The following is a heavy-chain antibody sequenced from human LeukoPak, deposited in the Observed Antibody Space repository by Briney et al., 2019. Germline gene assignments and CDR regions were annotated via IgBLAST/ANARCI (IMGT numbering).Heavy chain of an antibody. CDR1: GYTFTSYY. J-gene: IGHJ6*04. Sequence: GASVKVSCKASGYTFTSYYMHWVRQAPGQGLEWMGIINPSGGSTSYAQKFQGRVTMTRDTSTSTVYMEVTSLRSEDTAVYYCARGAYGSGPPGTMDVWGKGTTVTISS. CDR2: INPSGGST. V-gene: IGHV1-46*01. CDR3: ARGAYGSGPPGTMDV. D-gene: IGHD3-10*01.